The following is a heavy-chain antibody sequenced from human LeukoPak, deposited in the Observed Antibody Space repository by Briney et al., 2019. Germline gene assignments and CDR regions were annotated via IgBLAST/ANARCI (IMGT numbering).Heavy chain of an antibody. J-gene: IGHJ4*02. CDR2: IKQDGSEK. CDR3: ARDLRDGYNLLDS. D-gene: IGHD5-24*01. Sequence: GGSLRLSCAASGFTFSSYGMSWVRQAPGKGLEWVANIKQDGSEKYNVDSVKGRFTISRDNAKNSLYLQMNSLRAEDTALYYCARDLRDGYNLLDSWGQGTLVTVSS. V-gene: IGHV3-7*01. CDR1: GFTFSSYG.